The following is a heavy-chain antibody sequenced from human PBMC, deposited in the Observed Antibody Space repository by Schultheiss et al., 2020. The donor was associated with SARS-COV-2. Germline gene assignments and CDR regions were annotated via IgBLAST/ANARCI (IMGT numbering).Heavy chain of an antibody. V-gene: IGHV3-30*03. D-gene: IGHD2-15*01. CDR3: VRDRSWWTPYNCFDL. Sequence: GESLKISCAASGFTFSSYGMHWVRQAPGKGLEWVAVISYDGSNKYYADSMQGRFTVSRDNANNSLYLQMHSLRVEDTAVYYCVRDRSWWTPYNCFDLWGRGTLVTVSS. CDR1: GFTFSSYG. CDR2: ISYDGSNK. J-gene: IGHJ5*02.